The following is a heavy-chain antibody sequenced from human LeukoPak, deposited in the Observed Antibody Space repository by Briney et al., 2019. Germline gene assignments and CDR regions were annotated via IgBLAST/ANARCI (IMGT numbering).Heavy chain of an antibody. CDR1: GGSISSYY. V-gene: IGHV4-59*08. CDR3: ARFTQAWYFDL. J-gene: IGHJ2*01. Sequence: SETLSLTCTVSGGSISSYYWSWIRQPPGKGLEWIGYIYYSGSTNYNPSLKSRVTISVDTSKNQFSQKLSSVTAADTAVYYCARFTQAWYFDLWGRGTLVTVSS. CDR2: IYYSGST.